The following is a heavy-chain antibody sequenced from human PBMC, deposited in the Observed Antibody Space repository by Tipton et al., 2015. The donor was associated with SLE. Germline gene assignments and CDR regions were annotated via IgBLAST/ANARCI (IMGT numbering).Heavy chain of an antibody. J-gene: IGHJ4*02. CDR3: ATSLWDFDSSGYGFDF. V-gene: IGHV3-48*03. CDR1: GFTFSRSE. D-gene: IGHD3-22*01. CDR2: ISGSGRTI. Sequence: GSLRLSCAASGFTFSRSEIHWVRQAPGKGLEWVSYISGSGRTIYYADSVKGRFTISRDNSKNSLYLQMNSLRAEDTAVYYCATSLWDFDSSGYGFDFWGQGSLVTVSS.